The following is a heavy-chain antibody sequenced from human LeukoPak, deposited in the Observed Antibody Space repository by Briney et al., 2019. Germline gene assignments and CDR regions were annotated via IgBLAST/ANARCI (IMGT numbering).Heavy chain of an antibody. CDR3: ARARKGRGYSYLHFDY. CDR1: GVSISSGSYY. CDR2: IYTSGST. D-gene: IGHD5-18*01. Sequence: SQTLSLTCSVSGVSISSGSYYWSWIRQPAGKGLEWIGRIYTSGSTNYNPSLNSRVTISVDTSKNQYSLKLSSVTAADTAVYHSARARKGRGYSYLHFDYWGQGTLVTVSS. J-gene: IGHJ4*02. V-gene: IGHV4-61*02.